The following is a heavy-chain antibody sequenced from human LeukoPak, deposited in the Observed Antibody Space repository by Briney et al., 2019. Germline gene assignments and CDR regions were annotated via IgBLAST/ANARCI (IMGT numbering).Heavy chain of an antibody. J-gene: IGHJ4*02. CDR2: IYYTGST. Sequence: PSETLSLTCTVSGGSISNYYWNWIRQAPGKGLEWIGYIYYTGSTNKNPPLKSRVTMSVDTSKNQFSLNLKSVTPEDTAVYYCARNLIPEQLVLNFWGQGILVTVSS. D-gene: IGHD6-13*01. CDR3: ARNLIPEQLVLNF. V-gene: IGHV4-59*01. CDR1: GGSISNYY.